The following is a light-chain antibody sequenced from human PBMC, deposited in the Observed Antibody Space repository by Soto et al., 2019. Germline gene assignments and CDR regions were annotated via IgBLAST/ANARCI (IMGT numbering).Light chain of an antibody. J-gene: IGLJ1*01. CDR3: LLSYKGGRPYV. CDR2: DTN. CDR1: TGAVTNGHY. V-gene: IGLV7-46*01. Sequence: QAVVTQEPSVTVSPGGTVTLTCGSNTGAVTNGHYPYWFQQKPGQAPKTLIYDTNNKHSWTPARFSGSLLGGKAALTLSGAQPEDEAEYYCLLSYKGGRPYVFGTGTRSPS.